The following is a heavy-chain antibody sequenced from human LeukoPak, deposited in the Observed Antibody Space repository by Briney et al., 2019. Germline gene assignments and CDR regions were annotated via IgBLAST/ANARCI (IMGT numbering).Heavy chain of an antibody. J-gene: IGHJ4*02. D-gene: IGHD3-10*01. CDR3: ARASGPFDY. CDR2: IWNDGSNK. Sequence: GGSLRLSCAASGFTFSTYGMHWVRQAPGKGLEWVAVIWNDGSNKYYADSVKGRFTISRDNSKNTLYLQMNSLRAADTAVYSCARASGPFDYWGQGTLVTVSS. V-gene: IGHV3-33*01. CDR1: GFTFSTYG.